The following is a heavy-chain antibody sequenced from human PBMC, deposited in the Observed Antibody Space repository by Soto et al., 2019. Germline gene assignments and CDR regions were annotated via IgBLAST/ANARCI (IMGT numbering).Heavy chain of an antibody. CDR1: GYTFTSYA. CDR3: ARSPDSSGYYPRRYHYGMDV. V-gene: IGHV1-3*01. J-gene: IGHJ6*02. Sequence: ASVKVSCKASGYTFTSYAMHWVRQAPGQRLEWMGWINAGNGNTKYSQKFQGRVTITRDTSASTAYMELSSLRSEDTAVYYCARSPDSSGYYPRRYHYGMDVWGQGTTVTVSS. D-gene: IGHD3-22*01. CDR2: INAGNGNT.